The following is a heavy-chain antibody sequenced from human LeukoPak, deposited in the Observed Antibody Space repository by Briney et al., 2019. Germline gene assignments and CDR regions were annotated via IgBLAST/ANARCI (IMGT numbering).Heavy chain of an antibody. D-gene: IGHD5-12*01. CDR1: GFTFSSYA. Sequence: PGGSLRLSCAASGFTFSSYAMHWVRQAPGKGLELVAVISYDGSNKFYADSVKGRFTISRDNSKNTLYLQMNSLRAGDSAVYFCAREGYDYWGQGTLVTVSS. CDR3: AREGYDY. V-gene: IGHV3-30*01. CDR2: ISYDGSNK. J-gene: IGHJ4*02.